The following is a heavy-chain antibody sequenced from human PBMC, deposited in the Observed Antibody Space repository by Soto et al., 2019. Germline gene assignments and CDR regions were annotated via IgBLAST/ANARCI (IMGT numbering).Heavy chain of an antibody. J-gene: IGHJ1*01. Sequence: QVQLVESGGGVVQPGRSLRLSCAASGFTFSSYGMHWVRQAPGKGLEWVAVIWYDGSNKYYADSVKGRFTIPRDNSKNTLYLQMNSLRAEDTAVYYCARDTAHCSGGSCYSEEYFQHWGQGTLVTVSS. CDR2: IWYDGSNK. D-gene: IGHD2-15*01. CDR3: ARDTAHCSGGSCYSEEYFQH. V-gene: IGHV3-33*01. CDR1: GFTFSSYG.